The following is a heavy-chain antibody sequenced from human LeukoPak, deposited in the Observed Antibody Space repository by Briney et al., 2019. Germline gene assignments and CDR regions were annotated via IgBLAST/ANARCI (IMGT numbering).Heavy chain of an antibody. Sequence: SLRLSCAASGFTFDDYAMHWVRQAPGKGLEWVSGISWNSGSIGYADSVKGRFTISRDNAKNSLYLQMNSLRAEDTALYYCAKDKDHDSSGSIDYWGQGTLVTVSS. CDR3: AKDKDHDSSGSIDY. CDR2: ISWNSGSI. J-gene: IGHJ4*02. V-gene: IGHV3-9*01. CDR1: GFTFDDYA. D-gene: IGHD3-22*01.